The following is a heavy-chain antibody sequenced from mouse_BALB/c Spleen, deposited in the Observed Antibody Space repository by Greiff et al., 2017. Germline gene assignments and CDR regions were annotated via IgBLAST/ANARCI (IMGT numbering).Heavy chain of an antibody. J-gene: IGHJ2*01. V-gene: IGHV5-6*01. Sequence: EVKLMESGGDLVKPGGSLKLSCAASGFTFSSYGMSWVRQTPDKRLEWVATISSGGSYTYYPDSVKGRFTISRDNAKNTLYLQMSSLKSEDTAMYYCARPNPPITTVPHFDYWGQGTTLTVSS. CDR3: ARPNPPITTVPHFDY. CDR1: GFTFSSYG. CDR2: ISSGGSYT. D-gene: IGHD1-1*01.